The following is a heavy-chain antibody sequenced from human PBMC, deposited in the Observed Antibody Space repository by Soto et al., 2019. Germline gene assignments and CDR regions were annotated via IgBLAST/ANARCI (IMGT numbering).Heavy chain of an antibody. J-gene: IGHJ6*02. V-gene: IGHV4-59*01. CDR3: AGLRHYYYGMDV. D-gene: IGHD3-22*01. CDR2: IYYSGST. CDR1: GGSISSYY. Sequence: PSETLSLTCTVSGGSISSYYWSWIRQPPGKGLEWIGYIYYSGSTNYNPSLKSRVTISVDTSKNQFSLKLSSVTAADTAVYYCAGLRHYYYGMDVWGQGTTVTVS.